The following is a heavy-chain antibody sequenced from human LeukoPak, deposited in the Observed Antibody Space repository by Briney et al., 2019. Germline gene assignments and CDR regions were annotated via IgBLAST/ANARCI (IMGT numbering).Heavy chain of an antibody. CDR2: ISYDGSNK. D-gene: IGHD6-13*01. CDR1: GFTFSSYA. J-gene: IGHJ4*02. CDR3: ARERVAAAGTGSRFDY. V-gene: IGHV3-30-3*01. Sequence: PGGSLRLSCAASGFTFSSYAMHWVRQAPGKGLEWVAVISYDGSNKYYADSVKGRFTISRDNSKNTLYLQMNSLRAGDTAVYYCARERVAAAGTGSRFDYWGQGTLVTVSS.